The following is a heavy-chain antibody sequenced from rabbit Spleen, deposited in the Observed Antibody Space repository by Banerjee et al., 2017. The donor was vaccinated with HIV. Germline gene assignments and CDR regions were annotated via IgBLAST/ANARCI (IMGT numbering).Heavy chain of an antibody. J-gene: IGHJ6*01. D-gene: IGHD8-1*01. CDR1: GFSFSSSYW. Sequence: QSLEESGGDLVKPGASLRLTCTASGFSFSSSYWICWVRQAPGKGLEWIACIFAGGSANTYYASWAKGRFTISKTSSTTVTLQMTSLTAADTATYFCARDTGSSFSSYGMDLWGPGTLVTVS. V-gene: IGHV1S40*01. CDR3: ARDTGSSFSSYGMDL. CDR2: IFAGGSANT.